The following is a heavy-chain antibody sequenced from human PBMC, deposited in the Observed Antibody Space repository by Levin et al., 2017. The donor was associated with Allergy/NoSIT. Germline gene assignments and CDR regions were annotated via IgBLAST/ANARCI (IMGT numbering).Heavy chain of an antibody. CDR1: GYTFTGYY. Sequence: ASVKVSCKASGYTFTGYYMHWVRQAPGQGLEWMGWINPNSGGTNYAQKFQGRVTMTRDTSISTAYMELSRLRSDDTAVYYCAREEAQYKYQLLGKYGMDVWGQGTTVTVSS. V-gene: IGHV1-2*02. D-gene: IGHD2-2*01. J-gene: IGHJ6*02. CDR3: AREEAQYKYQLLGKYGMDV. CDR2: INPNSGGT.